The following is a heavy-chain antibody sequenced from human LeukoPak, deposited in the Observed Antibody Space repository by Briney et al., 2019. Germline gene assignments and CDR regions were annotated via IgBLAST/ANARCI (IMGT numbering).Heavy chain of an antibody. CDR3: ARDMVAAALDY. Sequence: SVKVSCKASGGTFSSYAISWVRQAPGQGLEWMGRIIPIFGTANYAQKFQGRVTITTDESTSTAYMERSSLRSEHTAVYYCARDMVAAALDYWGQGTLVTVSS. CDR2: IIPIFGTA. CDR1: GGTFSSYA. D-gene: IGHD6-13*01. J-gene: IGHJ4*02. V-gene: IGHV1-69*05.